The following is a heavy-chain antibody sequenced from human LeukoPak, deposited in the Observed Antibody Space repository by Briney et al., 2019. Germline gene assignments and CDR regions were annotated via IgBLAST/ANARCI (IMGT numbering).Heavy chain of an antibody. Sequence: PSETLSLTCAVYGGSFSDYYWSWIRQPPGKGLEGIGEINHSGSTNFNPSLKSRVTISVDTSKRQFSLQLSSVTAADTAVYYCASPTDYATHYYFAYRGQGTLVTVSS. CDR3: ASPTDYATHYYFAY. V-gene: IGHV4-34*01. CDR1: GGSFSDYY. CDR2: INHSGST. D-gene: IGHD4-17*01. J-gene: IGHJ4*02.